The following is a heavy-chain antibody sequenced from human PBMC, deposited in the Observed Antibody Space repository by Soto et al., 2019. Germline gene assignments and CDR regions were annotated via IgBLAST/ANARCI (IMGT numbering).Heavy chain of an antibody. CDR3: AKDRGTIFGVVIRAIDN. D-gene: IGHD3-3*01. J-gene: IGHJ4*02. CDR2: ISDSGSST. V-gene: IGHV3-23*01. CDR1: GFTFSSYA. Sequence: EVQLLESGGGLVQPGGSLRLSCVASGFTFSSYAMSWVRQAPGKGLEWVSGISDSGSSTYYADSVKGRFTISRDNSKTTLYLQMNSLRAEDTAVYYCAKDRGTIFGVVIRAIDNWGQGTLVTVSS.